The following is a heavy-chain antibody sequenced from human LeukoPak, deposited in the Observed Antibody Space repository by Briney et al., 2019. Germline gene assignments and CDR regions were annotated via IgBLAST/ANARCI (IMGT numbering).Heavy chain of an antibody. CDR3: ARAPDTAVVAFDY. D-gene: IGHD5-18*01. Sequence: PGGSLRLSCAASGFTFSGYSMHWVRQAPGKGLEWVSSVTSSSSYVYYGDSVKGRFTISRDNAKNSLYLQMNSLRGEDTAMYYCARAPDTAVVAFDYWGQGTLVTVSS. V-gene: IGHV3-21*01. CDR1: GFTFSGYS. J-gene: IGHJ4*02. CDR2: VTSSSSYV.